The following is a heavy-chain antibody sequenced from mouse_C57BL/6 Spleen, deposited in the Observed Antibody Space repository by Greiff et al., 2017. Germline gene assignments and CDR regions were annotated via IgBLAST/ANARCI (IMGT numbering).Heavy chain of an antibody. CDR1: GFTFSDYY. CDR3: ARVPEWNMDY. CDR2: INYDGSST. V-gene: IGHV5-16*01. Sequence: EVMLVESEGGLVQPGSSMKLSCTASGFTFSDYYMAWVRQVPEKGLEWVANINYDGSSTYYLDSLKSRFIISRDNAKNILYLQMSSLKSEDTATYYCARVPEWNMDYWGQGTSVTVAS. J-gene: IGHJ4*01. D-gene: IGHD1-3*01.